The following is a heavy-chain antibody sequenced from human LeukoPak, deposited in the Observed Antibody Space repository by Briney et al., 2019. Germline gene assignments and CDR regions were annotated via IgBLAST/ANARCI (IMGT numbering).Heavy chain of an antibody. CDR1: GFAFLNYA. Sequence: GGSLRLSCVGSGFAFLNYAMHWVRRPPGKGLEWVSAINWNSDTKAFADSVKGRFTISRDRARNSLYLKMDSLRPEDTALYYCAKDTGGNGAYFYAMDVWRQGTSVTVSS. D-gene: IGHD4-23*01. V-gene: IGHV3-9*01. J-gene: IGHJ6*02. CDR2: INWNSDTK. CDR3: AKDTGGNGAYFYAMDV.